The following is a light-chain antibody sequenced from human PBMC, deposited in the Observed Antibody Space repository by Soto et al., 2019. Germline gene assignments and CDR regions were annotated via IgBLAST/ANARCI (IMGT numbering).Light chain of an antibody. CDR2: NYV. J-gene: IGLJ1*01. Sequence: QPVLTQPPSVSGAPGQRVTISCAGTSSNIGAGYGVHWYQQLPGRAPKLLIHNYVNRPSGVPDRFSGSKSGTSASLAITGLQGEDEADYYCSSYAISSSLYIFGTGTKLTVL. CDR1: SSNIGAGYG. CDR3: SSYAISSSLYI. V-gene: IGLV1-40*01.